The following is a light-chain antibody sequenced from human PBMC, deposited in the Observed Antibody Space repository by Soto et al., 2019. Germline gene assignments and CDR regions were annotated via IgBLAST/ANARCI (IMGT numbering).Light chain of an antibody. Sequence: EIVMTQSPATLSVSPGERATLFCRASQSISSNLAWYQQKAGQAPRLLIYGTSTRATGIPARFSGSGSGTEFTLTISSLQSEDFAVYYCQQYSIWPYTFGQGTKLEIK. CDR1: QSISSN. CDR3: QQYSIWPYT. V-gene: IGKV3-15*01. J-gene: IGKJ2*01. CDR2: GTS.